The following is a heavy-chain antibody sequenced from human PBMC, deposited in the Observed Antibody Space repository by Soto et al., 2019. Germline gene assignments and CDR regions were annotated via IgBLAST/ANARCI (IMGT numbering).Heavy chain of an antibody. CDR2: INQSGST. Sequence: QVQLQQWGAGLLKPSETLSLTCAVYGGSFSGYYWSWIRQPPGKGLEWIAEINQSGSTNYNPSLRSRVTISVDTSKNQFSLKLRSVTAADTAVYYCARGRIPAAGLTAYWGQGTLVTVSS. CDR1: GGSFSGYY. J-gene: IGHJ4*02. CDR3: ARGRIPAAGLTAY. V-gene: IGHV4-34*01. D-gene: IGHD6-13*01.